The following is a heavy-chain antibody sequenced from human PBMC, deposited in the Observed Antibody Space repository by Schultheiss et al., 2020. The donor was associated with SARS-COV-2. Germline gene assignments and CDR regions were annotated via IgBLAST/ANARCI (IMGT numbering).Heavy chain of an antibody. J-gene: IGHJ3*02. V-gene: IGHV4-31*03. Sequence: SETLSLTCTVSGGSISSGGYYWSWIRQHPGKGLEWIGYIYYSGSTYYNPSLKSRVTISVDTSKNQFSLKLSSVTAADTAVYYCVRTAAQIVVVMKAFDIWGQGTMVTVSS. D-gene: IGHD3-22*01. CDR2: IYYSGST. CDR1: GGSISSGGYY. CDR3: VRTAAQIVVVMKAFDI.